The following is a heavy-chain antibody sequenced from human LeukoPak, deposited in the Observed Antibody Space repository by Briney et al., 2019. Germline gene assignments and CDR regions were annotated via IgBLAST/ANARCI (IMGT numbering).Heavy chain of an antibody. CDR1: GFTFSSYA. CDR3: ARDLGTYYDFWSGYWGCDY. D-gene: IGHD3-3*01. J-gene: IGHJ4*02. V-gene: IGHV3-30-3*01. Sequence: GGSLRLSCAASGFTFSSYAMHWVRQAPGKGPAWVAVISYDGSNKYYADSVKGRFTISRDNSKNTLYLQMNSLRAEDTAVYYCARDLGTYYDFWSGYWGCDYWGQGTLVTVSS. CDR2: ISYDGSNK.